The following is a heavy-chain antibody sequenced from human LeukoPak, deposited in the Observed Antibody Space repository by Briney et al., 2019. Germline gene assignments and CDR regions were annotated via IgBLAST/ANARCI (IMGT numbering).Heavy chain of an antibody. Sequence: GGSLRLSCAASGFTFSSYGMHWVRQAPGKGLEWVAVISYDGSNKYYADSVKGRFTISRDNSKNTLYLQMNSLRAEDTAVYYCAKVSSVFGVVTPPYFDYWGQGTLVTVSS. CDR2: ISYDGSNK. V-gene: IGHV3-30*18. D-gene: IGHD3-3*01. J-gene: IGHJ4*02. CDR1: GFTFSSYG. CDR3: AKVSSVFGVVTPPYFDY.